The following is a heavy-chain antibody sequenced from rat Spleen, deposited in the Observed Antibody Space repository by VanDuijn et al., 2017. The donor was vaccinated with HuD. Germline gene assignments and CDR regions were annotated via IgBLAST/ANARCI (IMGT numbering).Heavy chain of an antibody. D-gene: IGHD1-2*01. Sequence: EVQLVESGGVLVQPGRSMKRSCAASGFTFSDNYMAWVCQAPQKGLDWVASISYDGSSTYYGDSGKGLFTIARDTAKSTLYLQMNSLRSEDTATYYCARHRTYSSYIYYFDYWGQGVMVTVSS. CDR3: ARHRTYSSYIYYFDY. V-gene: IGHV5-22*01. CDR2: ISYDGSST. CDR1: GFTFSDNY. J-gene: IGHJ2*01.